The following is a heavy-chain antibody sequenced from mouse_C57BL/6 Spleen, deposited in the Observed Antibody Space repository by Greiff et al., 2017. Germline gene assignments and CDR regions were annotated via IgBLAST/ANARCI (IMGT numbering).Heavy chain of an antibody. Sequence: QVQLQQSGPELVKPGASVKISCTASGYAFSSSWMNWVKQRPGKGLEWIGRIYPGDGDTNYNGKFKGKATLTADKSSSTAYMQLSSLTSEDAAVYFCARASYYGSEGFAYWGQGTLVTVSA. D-gene: IGHD1-1*01. CDR1: GYAFSSSW. CDR3: ARASYYGSEGFAY. CDR2: IYPGDGDT. J-gene: IGHJ3*01. V-gene: IGHV1-82*01.